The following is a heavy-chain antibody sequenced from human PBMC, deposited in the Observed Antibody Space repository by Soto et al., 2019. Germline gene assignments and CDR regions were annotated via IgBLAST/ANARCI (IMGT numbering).Heavy chain of an antibody. D-gene: IGHD3-22*01. CDR3: AKGLDYYGSAGLDY. CDR1: GFTFNTYA. V-gene: IGHV3-23*01. Sequence: EVQLLESGGGLVQPGGSLRLSCAASGFTFNTYAMSWVRQAPGKGLEWVSASSGSGGSTYYPDSVKGRFTISRDNSKNTLYLQMNSLRAEDTAVYYCAKGLDYYGSAGLDYWGQGTLVTVSS. CDR2: SSGSGGST. J-gene: IGHJ4*02.